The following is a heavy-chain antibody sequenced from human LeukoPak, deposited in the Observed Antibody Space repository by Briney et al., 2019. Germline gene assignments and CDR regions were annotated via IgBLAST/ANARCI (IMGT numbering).Heavy chain of an antibody. CDR3: ARVGAPYSSSWYFSL. D-gene: IGHD6-13*01. CDR1: GGSIRSYY. J-gene: IGHJ4*02. Sequence: SETLSLTCTVSGGSIRSYYWRWIRQPPGKGLEWIGYIYYSGSTNYNPSLKSRVTISVDTSKNQFSLKLSSVTAADTAVYYCARVGAPYSSSWYFSLWGQGTLVTASS. V-gene: IGHV4-59*01. CDR2: IYYSGST.